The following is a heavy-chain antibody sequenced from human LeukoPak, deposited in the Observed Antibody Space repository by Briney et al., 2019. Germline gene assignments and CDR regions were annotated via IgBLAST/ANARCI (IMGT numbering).Heavy chain of an antibody. Sequence: GGSLRLSCAASGCTFSRNWMSWVRQAPGKGPEWVANIKQDGSEKYYVDSVKGRFTISRDNAKMSLYLQMNSLRAEDTAVYYCAREVYGDNYFDYWGQGTLVTVSS. J-gene: IGHJ4*02. CDR2: IKQDGSEK. CDR3: AREVYGDNYFDY. D-gene: IGHD4-17*01. V-gene: IGHV3-7*05. CDR1: GCTFSRNW.